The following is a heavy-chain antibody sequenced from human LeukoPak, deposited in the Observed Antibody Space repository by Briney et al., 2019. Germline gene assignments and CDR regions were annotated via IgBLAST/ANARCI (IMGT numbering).Heavy chain of an antibody. CDR2: INPRSGGT. D-gene: IGHD1-1*01. CDR1: GYTFTGLGLY. Sequence: ASVKVSCKTSGYTFTGLGLYIHWVRQAPGQGLEWMGWINPRSGGTNYAQKFQGRVTMTRDTSISTAYMELSRLTSDDTAVYYCATDPTTVGTTRFDYWGQGTLVTVSS. V-gene: IGHV1-2*02. CDR3: ATDPTTVGTTRFDY. J-gene: IGHJ4*02.